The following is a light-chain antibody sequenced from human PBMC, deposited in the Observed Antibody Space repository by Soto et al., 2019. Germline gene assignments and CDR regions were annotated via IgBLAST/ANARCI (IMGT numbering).Light chain of an antibody. V-gene: IGLV1-40*01. CDR2: ANN. Sequence: QSVLTQPPSVSGAPGQRVTMSCTGSSSNVGAGYDVHWYQHLPGTAPKLLIYANNNRPSGVPDRFSGSKSGTSASLAISGLQAEDEADYYCQSYDSSLNSRVFGGGTQLTV. J-gene: IGLJ2*01. CDR1: SSNVGAGYD. CDR3: QSYDSSLNSRV.